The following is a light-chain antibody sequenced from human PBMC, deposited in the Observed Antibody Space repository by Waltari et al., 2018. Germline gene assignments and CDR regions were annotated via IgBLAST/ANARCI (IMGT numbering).Light chain of an antibody. CDR1: QSISSY. J-gene: IGKJ3*01. Sequence: DIQMTQSPSSLSASVGDRVPITYRASQSISSYLNWYQQKPGKAPKLLIYAASSLQSGVPSRFSGSGSGTEFTLTISSLQPEDFATYYCQQRYSTPLTFGPGTKVDIK. V-gene: IGKV1-39*01. CDR2: AAS. CDR3: QQRYSTPLT.